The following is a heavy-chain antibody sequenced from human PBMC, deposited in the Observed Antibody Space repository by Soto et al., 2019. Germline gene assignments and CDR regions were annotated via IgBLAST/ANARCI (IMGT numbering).Heavy chain of an antibody. J-gene: IGHJ5*02. Sequence: PSETLSLTCTVSGGSISSSSYYWGWIRQPPGKGLEWIGSIYYSGSTYYNPSLKSRVTISVDTSKNQFSLKLSSVTAADTAVYYCARHVPLMDYKLLSGRFDPWGQGNLVTVSS. V-gene: IGHV4-39*01. CDR3: ARHVPLMDYKLLSGRFDP. CDR1: GGSISSSSYY. D-gene: IGHD2-2*01. CDR2: IYYSGST.